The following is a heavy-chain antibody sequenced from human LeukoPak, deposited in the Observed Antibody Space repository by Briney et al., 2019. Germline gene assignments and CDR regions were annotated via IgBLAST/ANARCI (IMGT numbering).Heavy chain of an antibody. V-gene: IGHV3-7*01. CDR3: ARSLVRGIAAAGY. CDR2: IKQDGSEK. Sequence: GGSLRLSCAASGFTFSSYWMRWVRQAPGKGLEWVANIKQDGSEKYYVDSVKGRFTISRDNAKNSLYLQMNSLRAEDTAVYYCARSLVRGIAAAGYWGQGTLVTVSS. CDR1: GFTFSSYW. D-gene: IGHD6-13*01. J-gene: IGHJ4*02.